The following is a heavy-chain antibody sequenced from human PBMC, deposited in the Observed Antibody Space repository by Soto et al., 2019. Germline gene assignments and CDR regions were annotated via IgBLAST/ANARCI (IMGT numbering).Heavy chain of an antibody. CDR2: ISGSGGST. Sequence: GGSLRLSCAASGFTFSSYDMSWVRQAPGKGLEWVSAISGSGGSTYYADSVKGRFTISRDNSKNTLYLQMNSLRAEDTAVYYCARRIGASEYSGYDGHGAFDIWGQGTMVTVSS. V-gene: IGHV3-23*01. D-gene: IGHD5-12*01. J-gene: IGHJ3*02. CDR1: GFTFSSYD. CDR3: ARRIGASEYSGYDGHGAFDI.